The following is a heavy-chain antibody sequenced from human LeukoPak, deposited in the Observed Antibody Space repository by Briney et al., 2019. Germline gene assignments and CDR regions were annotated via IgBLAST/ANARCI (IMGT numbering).Heavy chain of an antibody. D-gene: IGHD1-14*01. Sequence: PSEALSLTCPVSGGSISSYYWSWIRQPAWKGLEWIGRIYTSGSTNYNPSLKSRVTMSVDTSKNQFSLKLSSVTAAVTAVYYCARDNRRAFDYWGQGTLVTVSS. CDR2: IYTSGST. V-gene: IGHV4-4*07. CDR1: GGSISSYY. J-gene: IGHJ4*02. CDR3: ARDNRRAFDY.